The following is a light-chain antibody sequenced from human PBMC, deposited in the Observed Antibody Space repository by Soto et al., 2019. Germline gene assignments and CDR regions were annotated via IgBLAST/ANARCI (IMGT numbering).Light chain of an antibody. Sequence: QSVLTQPRSVSGSPGQSVTISCSGTSSDVGGYEYVSWYQQHPGKAPTLIIYHVAQRPSGVPDRFSASKSGTTASLTISGLQAEDEAEYFCCSYAGSSTRYVFGAGTKLTVL. CDR2: HVA. CDR1: SSDVGGYEY. CDR3: CSYAGSSTRYV. V-gene: IGLV2-11*01. J-gene: IGLJ1*01.